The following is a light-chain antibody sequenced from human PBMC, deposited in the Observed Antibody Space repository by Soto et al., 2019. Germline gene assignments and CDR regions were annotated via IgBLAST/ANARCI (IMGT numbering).Light chain of an antibody. V-gene: IGLV2-14*02. Sequence: QSVLTQPASVSGSPGQSITISCTGTTSDVGSYSLVSWYQQHPGKAPKLMIYEGTKRPSGVSNRFSGSKSGNTASLTISGLQAEDEADYYCSSYTSSSTPVFGGGTKVTVL. J-gene: IGLJ3*02. CDR3: SSYTSSSTPV. CDR2: EGT. CDR1: TSDVGSYSL.